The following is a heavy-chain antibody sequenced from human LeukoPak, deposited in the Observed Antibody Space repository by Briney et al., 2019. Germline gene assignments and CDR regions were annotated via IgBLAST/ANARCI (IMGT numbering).Heavy chain of an antibody. Sequence: GRSLRLSCAASGFTFSSYAMHWVRQAPGKGLEWVAVISYDGSNKYYADSVKGRFTISRDNSKNTLYLQMNSLRAEDTAVYYCARVLDKYQLLYSYFQHWGQGTLVTVSS. CDR1: GFTFSSYA. V-gene: IGHV3-30-3*01. J-gene: IGHJ1*01. D-gene: IGHD2-2*02. CDR2: ISYDGSNK. CDR3: ARVLDKYQLLYSYFQH.